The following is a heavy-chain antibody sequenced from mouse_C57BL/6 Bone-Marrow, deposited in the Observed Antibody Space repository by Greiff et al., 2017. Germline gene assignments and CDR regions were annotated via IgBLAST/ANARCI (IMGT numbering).Heavy chain of an antibody. CDR1: GYTFTSYG. CDR3: ASPYLLSGFAY. V-gene: IGHV1-81*01. D-gene: IGHD2-1*01. J-gene: IGHJ3*01. CDR2: IYPRSGNT. Sequence: VQLQQSGAELARPGASVKLSCKASGYTFTSYGISWVKQRTGQGLEWIGEIYPRSGNTYYNEKFKGKATLTADKSSSTAYMELRSLTSEDSAVXFCASPYLLSGFAYWGQGTLVTVSA.